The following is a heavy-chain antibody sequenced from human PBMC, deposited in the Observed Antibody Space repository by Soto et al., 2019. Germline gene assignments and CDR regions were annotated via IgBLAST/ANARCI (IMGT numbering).Heavy chain of an antibody. J-gene: IGHJ6*02. V-gene: IGHV3-53*01. D-gene: IGHD5-18*01. Sequence: LRLSCTVSGFSVTNSYINWVRQAPGKGLEWVSILYSSGTTYYADSVRGRFTVSRDDSKNTLFLHMNSLRADDTAVYYCARDWSKFSYNYPYYYAMDAWGRGTTVTVSS. CDR2: LYSSGTT. CDR3: ARDWSKFSYNYPYYYAMDA. CDR1: GFSVTNSY.